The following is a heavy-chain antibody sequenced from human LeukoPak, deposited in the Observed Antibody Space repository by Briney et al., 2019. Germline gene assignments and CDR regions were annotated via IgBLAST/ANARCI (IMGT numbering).Heavy chain of an antibody. J-gene: IGHJ4*02. CDR3: AKFRRSGSYHYYFDY. Sequence: GGSLRLSCAASGFTFSSYAMSWVRQAPGKGLEWVSAISGSGGSTYYADSVKGRFTISRDNSKNTLYLQMNSLRAEDTAVYYCAKFRRSGSYHYYFDYWGQGTLVTVSS. D-gene: IGHD3-10*01. CDR1: GFTFSSYA. CDR2: ISGSGGST. V-gene: IGHV3-23*01.